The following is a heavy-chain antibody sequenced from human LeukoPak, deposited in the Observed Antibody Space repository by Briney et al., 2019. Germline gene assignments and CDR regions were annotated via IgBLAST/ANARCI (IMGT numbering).Heavy chain of an antibody. J-gene: IGHJ3*02. V-gene: IGHV4-30-2*01. D-gene: IGHD3-16*01. CDR2: IYHSGST. Sequence: SQTLSLTCAVSGGSLSSGGYSWSWIRRPPGKGLEWIGYIYHSGSTYYNPSLKSRVTISVDRSKNQFSLKLSSVTAADTAVYYCARLLGGAFDIWGQGTMVTVSA. CDR3: ARLLGGAFDI. CDR1: GGSLSSGGYS.